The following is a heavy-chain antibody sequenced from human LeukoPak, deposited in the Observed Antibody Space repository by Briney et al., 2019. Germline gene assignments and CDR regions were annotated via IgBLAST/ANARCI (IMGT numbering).Heavy chain of an antibody. D-gene: IGHD1-26*01. CDR1: GGSISSYY. J-gene: IGHJ5*02. CDR3: ARDLIGSYPPGRWFDP. CDR2: IYYSGST. Sequence: SETLSLTXTVSGGSISSYYWSWIRQPPGKGLEWIGYIYYSGSTNYNPSLKSRVTISVDTSKNQFSLRLSSVTAADTAVYYCARDLIGSYPPGRWFDPWGQGTLVTVSS. V-gene: IGHV4-59*01.